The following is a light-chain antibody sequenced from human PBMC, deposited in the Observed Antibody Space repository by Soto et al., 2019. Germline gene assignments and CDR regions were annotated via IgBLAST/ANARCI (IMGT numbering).Light chain of an antibody. J-gene: IGLJ2*01. V-gene: IGLV1-44*01. Sequence: QSVLSQPPSASGTPGQRVTISCSGTRSNIAGNAVNWYQQLPGTAPKLLIFSDSQRPSGVPDRFSASKYGTSASLAISGLQADDEALYHCAVWDDILNRPVFGGGIKLTVL. CDR3: AVWDDILNRPV. CDR2: SDS. CDR1: RSNIAGNA.